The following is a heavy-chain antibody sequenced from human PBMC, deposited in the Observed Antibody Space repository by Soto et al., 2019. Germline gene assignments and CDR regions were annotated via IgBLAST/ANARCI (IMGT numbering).Heavy chain of an antibody. J-gene: IGHJ6*02. D-gene: IGHD6-19*01. CDR3: ARAGYSSGWIDYYYYYGMDV. V-gene: IGHV1-18*04. Sequence: GASVKVSCKASGYTFTSYGISWVRQAPGQGLEWMGWISAYNGNTNYAQKLQGRVTMTTDTSTSTAYMELRSLRSDDTAVYYCARAGYSSGWIDYYYYYGMDVWGQGTTVTVSS. CDR1: GYTFTSYG. CDR2: ISAYNGNT.